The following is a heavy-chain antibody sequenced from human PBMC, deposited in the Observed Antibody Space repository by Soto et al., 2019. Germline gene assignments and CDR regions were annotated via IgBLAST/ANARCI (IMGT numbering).Heavy chain of an antibody. J-gene: IGHJ5*02. CDR1: GYTFTSYC. CDR3: ARDPLPMEWLLSSGWFDP. V-gene: IGHV1-46*01. CDR2: INPSGGST. D-gene: IGHD3-3*01. Sequence: ASVKVSCKVSGYTFTSYCMHWVRQAPGQGLEWMGIINPSGGSTSYAQKFQGRVTMTRDTSTSTVYMELSSLRSEDTAVYYCARDPLPMEWLLSSGWFDPWGQGTLVTVSS.